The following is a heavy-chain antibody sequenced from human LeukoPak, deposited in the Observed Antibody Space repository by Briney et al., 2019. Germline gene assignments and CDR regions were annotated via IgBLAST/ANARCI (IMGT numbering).Heavy chain of an antibody. Sequence: GSLRLSCAASGFTFSSYALSWVRQAPGKGLEWVSAISGSGGSTYYADSVKGRFTISRDNSKNMLYLQMNSLRAEDTAVYYCAKVVNYYDSSGYYDDWGQGTLVTVSS. CDR1: GFTFSSYA. D-gene: IGHD3-22*01. V-gene: IGHV3-23*01. CDR2: ISGSGGST. CDR3: AKVVNYYDSSGYYDD. J-gene: IGHJ4*02.